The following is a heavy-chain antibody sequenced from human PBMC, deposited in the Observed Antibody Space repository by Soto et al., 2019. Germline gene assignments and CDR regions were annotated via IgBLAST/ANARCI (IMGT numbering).Heavy chain of an antibody. Sequence: SETLSLTCAVYGGSFSGYYWSWIRQPPGKGLEWIGEINHSGSTNYNPSLKSRVTISVDTSKNQFSLKLSSVTAADTAVYYCARGRDIVATITHYYFDYWGQGTLVTVSS. J-gene: IGHJ4*02. D-gene: IGHD5-12*01. CDR3: ARGRDIVATITHYYFDY. CDR2: INHSGST. CDR1: GGSFSGYY. V-gene: IGHV4-34*01.